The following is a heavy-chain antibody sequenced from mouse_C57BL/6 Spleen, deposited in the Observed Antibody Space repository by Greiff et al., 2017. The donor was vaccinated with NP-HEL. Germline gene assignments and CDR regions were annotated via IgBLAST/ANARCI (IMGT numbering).Heavy chain of an antibody. CDR1: GFTFSDYG. J-gene: IGHJ2*01. V-gene: IGHV5-17*01. D-gene: IGHD1-1*02. CDR3: ASDYGDY. CDR2: ISSGSSTI. Sequence: EVMLVESGGGLVKPGGSLKLSCAASGFTFSDYGMHWVRQAPEKGLEWVAYISSGSSTIYYADTVKGRFTISRDNAKNNLFLQMTSLRSEDTAMYYCASDYGDYWGQGTTLTVSS.